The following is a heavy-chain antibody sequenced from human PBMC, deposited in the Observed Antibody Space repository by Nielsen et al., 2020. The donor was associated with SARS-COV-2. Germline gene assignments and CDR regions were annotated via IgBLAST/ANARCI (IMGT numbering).Heavy chain of an antibody. CDR2: ISYDGSNK. D-gene: IGHD3-10*01. V-gene: IGHV3-30*04. Sequence: GGSLRLSCAASGFTFSSYAMHWVRQAPGKGLEWVAVISYDGSNKYYADSVKGRFTISRDNSKNTLYPQMNSLRAEDTAVYYCARARLLWFGELFSGGMDVWGQGTTVTVSS. CDR3: ARARLLWFGELFSGGMDV. J-gene: IGHJ6*02. CDR1: GFTFSSYA.